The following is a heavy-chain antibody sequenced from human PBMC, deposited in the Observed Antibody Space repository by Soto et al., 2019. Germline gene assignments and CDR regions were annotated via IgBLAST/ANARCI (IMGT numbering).Heavy chain of an antibody. J-gene: IGHJ3*01. CDR2: IRGSGSHT. D-gene: IGHD3-3*01. V-gene: IGHV3-23*01. CDR1: GFAFGSES. Sequence: EVQLLESGGGLVQPGGSLRLSCAASGFAFGSESMSWVRQAPGKWLEWVATIRGSGSHTYYAASVKGRFTISSDNSKNPVSLQMNRLTAADTSTYYGAKDTKYDFLSGYEKKAAFDVWGQGTMVTVSS. CDR3: AKDTKYDFLSGYEKKAAFDV.